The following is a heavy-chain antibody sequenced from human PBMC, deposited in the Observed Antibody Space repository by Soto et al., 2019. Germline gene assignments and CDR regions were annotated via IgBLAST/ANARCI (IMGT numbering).Heavy chain of an antibody. Sequence: GGSLRLSCAASGFTFSSYAMSWVRQAPGKGLEWVSAISGSGGSTYYADSVKGRFTISRDNSKNTLYLQMNSLRAEDTAVYYCASYKYYYDSSGYISPGAFDIWRQGTMVTVSS. J-gene: IGHJ3*02. CDR3: ASYKYYYDSSGYISPGAFDI. V-gene: IGHV3-23*01. D-gene: IGHD3-22*01. CDR2: ISGSGGST. CDR1: GFTFSSYA.